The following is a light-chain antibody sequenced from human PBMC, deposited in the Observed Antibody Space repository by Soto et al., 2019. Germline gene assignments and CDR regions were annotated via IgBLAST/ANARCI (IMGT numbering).Light chain of an antibody. CDR1: SYNIGSNF. Sequence: QSALTQPPSASGTPGQRVTISCSGSSYNIGSNFVYWYQQLPGTAPRLLIYRNNQRPSGVPDRFSGSKSGTSASLAISGLRSEDEADYYCAAWDDSLSAVVFGGGTKLTVL. J-gene: IGLJ2*01. CDR3: AAWDDSLSAVV. V-gene: IGLV1-47*01. CDR2: RNN.